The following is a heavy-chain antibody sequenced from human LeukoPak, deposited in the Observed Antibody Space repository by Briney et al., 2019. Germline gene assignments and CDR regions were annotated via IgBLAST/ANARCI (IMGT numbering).Heavy chain of an antibody. CDR1: RYTFAGYS. Sequence: ASVKVSCKASRYTFAGYSMHWVRQAPGQGPEWMGWINPNSGGTNYAQKFQGRVTMTGDTSISTAYMELSRLTSDDTAVYYCARGRGSYSLDYWGQGTLVTVSS. CDR2: INPNSGGT. CDR3: ARGRGSYSLDY. V-gene: IGHV1-2*02. D-gene: IGHD1-26*01. J-gene: IGHJ4*02.